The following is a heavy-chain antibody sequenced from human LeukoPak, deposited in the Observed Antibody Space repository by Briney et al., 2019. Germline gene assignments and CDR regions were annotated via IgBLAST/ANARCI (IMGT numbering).Heavy chain of an antibody. D-gene: IGHD2-2*02. CDR2: INSDGSST. CDR3: ARDPRYCSSTSCYTFYDCYYYMDV. Sequence: GGSLRLSCAASGFTFSSYWMHWVRQAPGKGLVRVSRINSDGSSTSYEDSVKGRFTISRDNAKNTLYLQMNSLRAEDTAVYYCARDPRYCSSTSCYTFYDCYYYMDVWGKGTTVTVSS. CDR1: GFTFSSYW. V-gene: IGHV3-74*01. J-gene: IGHJ6*03.